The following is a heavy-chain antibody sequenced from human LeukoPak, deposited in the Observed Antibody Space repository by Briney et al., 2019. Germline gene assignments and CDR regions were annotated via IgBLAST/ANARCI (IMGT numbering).Heavy chain of an antibody. CDR1: GFTFSDYG. CDR2: ISTDGSDK. D-gene: IGHD3-10*01. Sequence: PGRSLRLSCAASGFTFSDYGMQWVRQAPGKGLEWVALISTDGSDKDYADSVKGRFTLSRDNSENTLYLQMNSLRVEDTAVYYCAKDGTRSWFGEATWGQGTLVTVSS. J-gene: IGHJ5*02. CDR3: AKDGTRSWFGEAT. V-gene: IGHV3-30*18.